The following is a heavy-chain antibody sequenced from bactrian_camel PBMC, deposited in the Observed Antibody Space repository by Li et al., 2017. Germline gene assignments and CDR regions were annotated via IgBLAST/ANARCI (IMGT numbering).Heavy chain of an antibody. CDR1: GNILVSRQC. J-gene: IGHJ4*01. Sequence: HVQLVESGGGSVQPGGSLRLSCTLSGNILVSRQCTAWFRQPPGEERELVATIDSGTGITYSADSVKGRFTISQDKSLNTVYLQMNSLKPEDTAMYYCAADRGGSWYCRTFEDDYDYWGQGTQVTVS. CDR2: IDSGTGIT. V-gene: IGHV3S53*01. D-gene: IGHD6*01. CDR3: AADRGGSWYCRTFEDDYDY.